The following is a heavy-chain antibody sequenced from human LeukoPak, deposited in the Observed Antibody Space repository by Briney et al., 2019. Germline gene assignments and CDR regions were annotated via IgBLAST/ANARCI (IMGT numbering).Heavy chain of an antibody. CDR2: IRYGGNT. J-gene: IGHJ4*02. Sequence: SETLSLTCTVSGGSMNNYYWSWVRQPPGKGLEWLGYIRYGGNTNYNSSLKSRITISVDTSKSQFSLNLNSVTAADTAVYYCARGNGWYYLWGQGTLVTVSS. D-gene: IGHD6-19*01. CDR3: ARGNGWYYL. CDR1: GGSMNNYY. V-gene: IGHV4-59*01.